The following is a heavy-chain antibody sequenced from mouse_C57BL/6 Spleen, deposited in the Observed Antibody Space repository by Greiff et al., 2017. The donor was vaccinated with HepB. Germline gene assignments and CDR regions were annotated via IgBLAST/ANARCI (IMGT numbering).Heavy chain of an antibody. V-gene: IGHV1-18*01. D-gene: IGHD1-1*01. CDR1: GYTFTDYN. Sequence: VQLKESGPELVKPGASVKIPCKASGYTFTDYNMDWVKQSHGKSLEWIGDINPNNGGTIYNQKFKGKATLTVDKSSSTAYMELRSLTSEDTAVYYCARGLRFYYAMDYWGQGTSVTVSS. CDR2: INPNNGGT. CDR3: ARGLRFYYAMDY. J-gene: IGHJ4*01.